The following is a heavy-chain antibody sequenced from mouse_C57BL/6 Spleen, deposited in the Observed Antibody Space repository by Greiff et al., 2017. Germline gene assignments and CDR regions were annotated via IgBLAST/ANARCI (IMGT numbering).Heavy chain of an antibody. V-gene: IGHV7-3*01. J-gene: IGHJ4*01. CDR2: IRNKANGYTT. D-gene: IGHD2-4*01. CDR1: GFTFTDYY. Sequence: EVKLVESGGGLVQPGGSLRLSCAASGFTFTDYYMSWVRQPPGKALEWLGFIRNKANGYTTEYSASVKGRFTISRDNSQSILYLQVNALRAEDSATYYCARSPTMITTGYYYAMDYWGQGTSVTGSS. CDR3: ARSPTMITTGYYYAMDY.